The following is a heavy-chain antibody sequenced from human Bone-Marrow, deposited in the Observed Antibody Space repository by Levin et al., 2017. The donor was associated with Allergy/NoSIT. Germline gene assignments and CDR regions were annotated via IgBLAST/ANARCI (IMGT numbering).Heavy chain of an antibody. V-gene: IGHV3-23*01. CDR2: IGGGSAGGR. Sequence: GGSLRLSCVTSGFTFTNYAMNWVRQAPGKRLEWVSAIGGGSAGGRYYADSAKGRFTISRDNSKSTLYLLMNSLRADDTAVYYCARDFLDSHGDFFAFWGGGILVTVSS. CDR3: ARDFLDSHGDFFAF. J-gene: IGHJ4*02. CDR1: GFTFTNYA. D-gene: IGHD4-17*01.